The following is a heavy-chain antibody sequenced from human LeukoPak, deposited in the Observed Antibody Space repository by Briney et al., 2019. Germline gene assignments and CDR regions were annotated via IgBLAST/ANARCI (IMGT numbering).Heavy chain of an antibody. CDR3: ARVGARTFDY. Sequence: SETLSLTCTVSGGSISSSSYYWGWIRQPPGKGLEWIGSIYYSGSTYYNPSLKSRVTISVDTSKNQFSLKLSSVTAADTAVYCCARVGARTFDYWGQGTLVTVSS. CDR1: GGSISSSSYY. D-gene: IGHD1-14*01. CDR2: IYYSGST. V-gene: IGHV4-39*07. J-gene: IGHJ4*02.